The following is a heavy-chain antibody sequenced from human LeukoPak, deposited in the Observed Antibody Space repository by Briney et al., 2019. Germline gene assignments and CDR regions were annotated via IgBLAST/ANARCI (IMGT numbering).Heavy chain of an antibody. CDR3: ARVKRIVVVPAAQSRRGSEYYYYYGMDV. CDR2: INPNSGGT. D-gene: IGHD2-2*01. CDR1: GYTFTGYY. J-gene: IGHJ6*02. V-gene: IGHV1-2*02. Sequence: ASVKVSRKASGYTFTGYYMRWVRQAPGQGLEWMGWINPNSGGTNYAQKFQGRVTMTRDTSISTAYMELSRLRSDDTAVYYCARVKRIVVVPAAQSRRGSEYYYYYGMDVWGQGTTVTVSS.